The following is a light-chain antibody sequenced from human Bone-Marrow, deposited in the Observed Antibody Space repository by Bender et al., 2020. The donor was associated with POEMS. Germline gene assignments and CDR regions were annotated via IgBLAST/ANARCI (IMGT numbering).Light chain of an antibody. V-gene: IGLV1-44*01. J-gene: IGLJ3*02. CDR2: SSH. CDR1: SSNIGAHA. Sequence: QSVLTQPPSASGTPGQRVTISCSGGSSNIGAHAVNWYQHLPGTAPKLLIYSSHRRPSGVPDRFSGSKSGNTASLTISGLQAEDEADYHCCSYAGSSSWVFGGGTKLTVL. CDR3: CSYAGSSSWV.